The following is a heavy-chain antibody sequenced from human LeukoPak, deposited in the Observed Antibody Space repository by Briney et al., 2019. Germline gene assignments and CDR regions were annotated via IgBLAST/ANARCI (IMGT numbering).Heavy chain of an antibody. CDR3: ARRESRAEGDWFDP. D-gene: IGHD2-2*01. J-gene: IGHJ5*02. CDR1: GGSISSSNW. Sequence: PSETLSLTCAVSGGSISSSNWWSWVRQPPGKGLEWLGEIYHSGNTNYNPSLKSRVTLSVDKSKNQFSLKPTSVTAADTAVYYCARRESRAEGDWFDPWGQGTLVTVSS. CDR2: IYHSGNT. V-gene: IGHV4-4*02.